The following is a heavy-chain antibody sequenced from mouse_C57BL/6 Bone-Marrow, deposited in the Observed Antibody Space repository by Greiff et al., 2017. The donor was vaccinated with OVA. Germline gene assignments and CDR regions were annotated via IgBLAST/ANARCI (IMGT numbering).Heavy chain of an antibody. CDR3: ANLRNFDY. CDR2: INPYNGGT. CDR1: GYTFTDYY. Sequence: VQLQQSGPVLVKPGASVKMSCKASGYTFTDYYMNWVKQSHGKSLEWIGVINPYNGGTSYNQKFKGKATLTVDTSSSTAYMELNSLTSEDSAVYYCANLRNFDYWGQGTTLTVSS. D-gene: IGHD1-1*01. J-gene: IGHJ2*01. V-gene: IGHV1-19*01.